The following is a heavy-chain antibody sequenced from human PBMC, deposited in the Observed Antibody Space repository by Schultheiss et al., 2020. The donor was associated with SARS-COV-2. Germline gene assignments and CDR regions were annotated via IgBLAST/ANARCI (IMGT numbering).Heavy chain of an antibody. D-gene: IGHD6-13*01. CDR2: ISSSGSTI. CDR1: GFTFSSYE. J-gene: IGHJ4*02. CDR3: ARFGSAYSSSHFDY. V-gene: IGHV3-48*03. Sequence: GGSLRLSCAASGFTFSSYEMNWVRQAPGKGLEWVSYISSSGSTIYYADSVKGRFTISRDNAKNSLYLQMNSLRAEDTAVYYCARFGSAYSSSHFDYWGQGTLVTVAS.